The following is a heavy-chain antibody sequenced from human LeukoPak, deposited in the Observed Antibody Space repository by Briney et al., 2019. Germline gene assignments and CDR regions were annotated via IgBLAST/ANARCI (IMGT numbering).Heavy chain of an antibody. CDR3: ASYAAGQGGRGY. J-gene: IGHJ4*02. Sequence: PSETLSLTCTVSGVSFSGYHWNWIRQPPGKGLEWIGEIFYGGTANYSPSLKSRVTISLDTSKNHFSLKLSSLTAAGTAVYYCASYAAGQGGRGYWGQGTLVTVSS. CDR2: IFYGGTA. D-gene: IGHD2-2*01. CDR1: GVSFSGYH. V-gene: IGHV4-59*08.